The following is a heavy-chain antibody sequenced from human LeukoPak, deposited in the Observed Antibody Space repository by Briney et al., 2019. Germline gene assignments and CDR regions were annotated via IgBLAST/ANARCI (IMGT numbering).Heavy chain of an antibody. J-gene: IGHJ4*02. D-gene: IGHD3-10*01. CDR2: ISYDESNT. Sequence: GGSLRLSCAASGFTFSSYAMHWVRQAPGKGLEWVALISYDESNTFYADSVKGRFTISRDNSKNTLYLQMNSLRAEDTAVYYCAKDRLLEASVDYWGQGTLVTVSS. V-gene: IGHV3-30*04. CDR1: GFTFSSYA. CDR3: AKDRLLEASVDY.